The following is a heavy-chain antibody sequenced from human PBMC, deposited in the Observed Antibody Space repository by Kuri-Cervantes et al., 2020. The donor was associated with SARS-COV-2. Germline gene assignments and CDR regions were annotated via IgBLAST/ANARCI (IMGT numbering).Heavy chain of an antibody. D-gene: IGHD5-12*01. CDR1: GGSISSGDYYW. J-gene: IGHJ3*02. CDR3: ARMEGWSGYEI. V-gene: IGHV5-51*01. CDR2: IYPGDSDT. Sequence: GESLKISCTVSGGSISSGDYYWSWIRQPPGKGLEWIGYIYPGDSDTRYSPSFQGQVTISADKSISTAYLQWSSLKASDTAMYYCARMEGWSGYEIWGQGTMVTVSS.